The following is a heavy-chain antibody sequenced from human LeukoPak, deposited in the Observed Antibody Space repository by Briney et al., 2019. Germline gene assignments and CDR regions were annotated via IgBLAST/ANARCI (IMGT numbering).Heavy chain of an antibody. Sequence: PSETLSLTCTVSGGSISSYYWSWIRQPAGKGPEWIGRIYTSGSTNYNPSLKSRVTMSVDTSKNQFSLKLSSVTAADTAVYYCARDGARYDFWSGYGYYFDYWGQGTLVTVSS. D-gene: IGHD3-3*01. J-gene: IGHJ4*02. V-gene: IGHV4-4*07. CDR1: GGSISSYY. CDR3: ARDGARYDFWSGYGYYFDY. CDR2: IYTSGST.